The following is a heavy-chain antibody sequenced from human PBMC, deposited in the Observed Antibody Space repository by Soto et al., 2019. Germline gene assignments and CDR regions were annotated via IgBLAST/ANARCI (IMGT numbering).Heavy chain of an antibody. J-gene: IGHJ4*02. CDR3: ANQECDWNDRFDY. V-gene: IGHV3-30*18. D-gene: IGHD1-1*01. CDR2: ISYDGTDE. Sequence: QVQLVESGGGVVQPGRSLRLSCAASGFSFSSYGMHWVRQAPGKGLEWVAMISYDGTDEYYADSVKGRFTISRDNSKNAVYLQMNSLRAEDPAVYYCANQECDWNDRFDYWGQGTLVTVSS. CDR1: GFSFSSYG.